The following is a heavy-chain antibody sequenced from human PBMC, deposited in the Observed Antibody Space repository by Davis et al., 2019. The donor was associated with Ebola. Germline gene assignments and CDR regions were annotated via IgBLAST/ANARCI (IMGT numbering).Heavy chain of an antibody. D-gene: IGHD1-26*01. CDR3: AKDTSNIWFDM. CDR1: GFTFSSYA. Sequence: GESLKISCAASGFTFSSYAMSWVRQAPGKGLEWVSTLGLSADTYYADSVKGRFTISRDNSKNTLYLQMNSLRVEDTAIYYCAKDTSNIWFDMWGQGTMVTVSS. J-gene: IGHJ3*02. CDR2: LGLSADT. V-gene: IGHV3-23*01.